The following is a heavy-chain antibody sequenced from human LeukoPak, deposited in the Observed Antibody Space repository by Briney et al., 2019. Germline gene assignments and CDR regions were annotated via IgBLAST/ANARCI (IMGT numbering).Heavy chain of an antibody. CDR3: ARVAYGDYLYNDY. Sequence: SETLSLTCTVSGGSISSYYWSWIRQPPGKGLEWIGYIYYSGSTNYNPSLKSRVIISVDTSKRQFSLKLSSVTAADTAVYYCARVAYGDYLYNDYWGQGTLVTVSS. D-gene: IGHD4-17*01. J-gene: IGHJ4*02. CDR2: IYYSGST. V-gene: IGHV4-59*01. CDR1: GGSISSYY.